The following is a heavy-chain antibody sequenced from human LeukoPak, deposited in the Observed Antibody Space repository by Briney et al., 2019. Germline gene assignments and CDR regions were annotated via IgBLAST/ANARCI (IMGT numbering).Heavy chain of an antibody. CDR2: ISSSSSYI. J-gene: IGHJ4*02. D-gene: IGHD1-14*01. Sequence: AGSLRLSCAASGFTFGGFSFNWVRQAPGLGLEWVASISSSSSYIYNADSVKGRFTISRDNAKNSLYLQMRSLRAEDTAVYYCARDGAGHYFDYWGQGTLVTVSA. CDR1: GFTFGGFS. V-gene: IGHV3-21*04. CDR3: ARDGAGHYFDY.